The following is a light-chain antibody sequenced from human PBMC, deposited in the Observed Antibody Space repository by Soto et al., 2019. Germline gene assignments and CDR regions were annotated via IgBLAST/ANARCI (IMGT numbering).Light chain of an antibody. Sequence: QSVLTQPPSASETPGQTVSISCSGSNSNIASNTVNWYQHLPGTAPKLLIYYNNQRPSGVPDRFSGSKSGTSASLAISGLQSEDESDYYCAAWDDTLKLYVFGTGTNVTAL. J-gene: IGLJ1*01. CDR3: AAWDDTLKLYV. CDR1: NSNIASNT. CDR2: YNN. V-gene: IGLV1-44*01.